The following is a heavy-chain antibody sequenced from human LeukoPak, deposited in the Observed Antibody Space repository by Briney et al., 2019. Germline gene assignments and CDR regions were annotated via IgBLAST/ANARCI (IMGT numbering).Heavy chain of an antibody. CDR2: ISGSGGST. D-gene: IGHD1-14*01. CDR3: AKGHIRQSDY. V-gene: IGHV3-23*01. CDR1: GFTFSSYG. J-gene: IGHJ4*02. Sequence: PGRSLRLSCAASGFTFSSYGMHWVRQTPGKGLEWVSAISGSGGSTYYADSVKGRFTISRDNSKNTLYLQMNSLRAEDTAVYYCAKGHIRQSDYWGQGTLVTVSS.